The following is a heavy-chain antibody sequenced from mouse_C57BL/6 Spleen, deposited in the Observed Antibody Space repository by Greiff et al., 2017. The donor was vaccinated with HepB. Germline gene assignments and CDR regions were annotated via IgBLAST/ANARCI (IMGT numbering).Heavy chain of an antibody. V-gene: IGHV1-81*01. J-gene: IGHJ3*01. CDR2: IYPRSGNT. CDR3: ARWGSNDSAWFAY. Sequence: VKLQESGAELARPGASVKLSCKASGYTFTSYGISWVKQRTGQGLEWIGEIYPRSGNTYYNEKFKGKATLTADKSSSTAYMELRSLTSEDSAVYFCARWGSNDSAWFAYWGQGTLVTVSA. CDR1: GYTFTSYG. D-gene: IGHD2-12*01.